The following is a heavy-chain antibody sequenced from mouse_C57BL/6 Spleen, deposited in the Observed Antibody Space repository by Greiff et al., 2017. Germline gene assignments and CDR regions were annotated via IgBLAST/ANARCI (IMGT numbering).Heavy chain of an antibody. Sequence: EVNLVESGGGLVKPGGSLKLSCAASGFTFSSYAMSWVRQTPEKRLEWVATISDGGSYTYYPDNVKGRFTISRDNAKNNLYLQMSHLKSEDTAMYYCARDHYYSNYGCAYWGQGTLVTVSA. J-gene: IGHJ3*01. CDR2: ISDGGSYT. CDR1: GFTFSSYA. D-gene: IGHD2-5*01. V-gene: IGHV5-4*01. CDR3: ARDHYYSNYGCAY.